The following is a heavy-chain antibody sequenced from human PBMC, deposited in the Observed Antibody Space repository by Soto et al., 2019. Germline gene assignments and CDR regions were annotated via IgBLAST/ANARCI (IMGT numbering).Heavy chain of an antibody. V-gene: IGHV1-69*13. CDR1: GGTFSSYA. Sequence: GASVKVSCKASGGTFSSYAISWVRQAPGQGLEWMGGIIPIFGTANYARKFQGRVTITADESTSTAYMELSSLRSEDTAVYYCARGEVAAAGYYYYYGMDVWGQGTTVTVSS. CDR3: ARGEVAAAGYYYYYGMDV. CDR2: IIPIFGTA. J-gene: IGHJ6*02. D-gene: IGHD6-13*01.